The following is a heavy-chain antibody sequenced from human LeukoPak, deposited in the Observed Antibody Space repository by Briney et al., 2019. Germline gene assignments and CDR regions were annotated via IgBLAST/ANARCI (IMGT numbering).Heavy chain of an antibody. CDR3: ARLITGTTTAFDI. CDR2: VYTSGST. J-gene: IGHJ3*02. Sequence: PSETLSLTCSVSGGSISGYYWTWIRQPAGKGLEWIGRVYTSGSTHYNPSLKTRLTMSVDTSKNQFSLKLSSVTAADTAVYYCARLITGTTTAFDIWGQGTMVTVSS. CDR1: GGSISGYY. D-gene: IGHD1-7*01. V-gene: IGHV4-4*07.